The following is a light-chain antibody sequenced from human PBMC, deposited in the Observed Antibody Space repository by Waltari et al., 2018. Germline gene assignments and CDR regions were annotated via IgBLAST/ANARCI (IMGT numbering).Light chain of an antibody. Sequence: DIQMTQSPSTLSASVGERVPLPCRASQNIDRWLAWYQQKPGKAPKLLIDKTSSLESGVASRCSRTGYGTEFTLTISSLQPDDFATYYCQEYRTYRTFGQGTKVEIK. V-gene: IGKV1-5*03. CDR3: QEYRTYRT. J-gene: IGKJ1*01. CDR2: KTS. CDR1: QNIDRW.